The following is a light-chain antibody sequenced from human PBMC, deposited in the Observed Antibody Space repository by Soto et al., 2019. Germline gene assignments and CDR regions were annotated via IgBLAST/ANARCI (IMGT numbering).Light chain of an antibody. CDR2: DAS. J-gene: IGKJ4*01. CDR1: QSISSNY. Sequence: IVLTKSPGTLSLAPGERATLSCRAIQSISSNYLAWYQQKPGQAPKLLFYDASSKATGIPDRVSGSGSSTDFALTIISLELEHCAVYYCQQYGTSPPLTFGGGTKVEIK. CDR3: QQYGTSPPLT. V-gene: IGKV3-20*01.